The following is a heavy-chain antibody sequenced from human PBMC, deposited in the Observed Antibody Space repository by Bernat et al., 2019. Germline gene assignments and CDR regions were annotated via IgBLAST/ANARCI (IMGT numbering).Heavy chain of an antibody. CDR1: GGSISSGGYS. CDR3: AGTTVTIATLRAYAFDI. Sequence: QLQLQESGSGLVKPSQTLSLTCAVSGGSISSGGYSWSWIRQPPGKGLEWIGYIYHSGSTYYNPSLKSRVTISVDRSKNQFSLKLSSVTAADTAVYYCAGTTVTIATLRAYAFDIWAQGTMVTVYS. V-gene: IGHV4-30-2*01. CDR2: IYHSGST. J-gene: IGHJ3*02. D-gene: IGHD4-17*01.